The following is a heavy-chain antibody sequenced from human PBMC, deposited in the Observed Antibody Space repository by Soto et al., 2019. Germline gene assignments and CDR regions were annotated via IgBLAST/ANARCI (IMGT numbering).Heavy chain of an antibody. J-gene: IGHJ6*02. V-gene: IGHV5-51*01. CDR1: GYSFTSYW. Sequence: GESLKISCKGSGYSFTSYWIGWVRQMPGKGLEWMGIIYPGDSDTRYSPSFQGQVTISADKSISTAYLQWSSLKASDTAMYYCAAPAARSYYYYGMDVWGQGTTVTVS. CDR3: AAPAARSYYYYGMDV. D-gene: IGHD2-2*01. CDR2: IYPGDSDT.